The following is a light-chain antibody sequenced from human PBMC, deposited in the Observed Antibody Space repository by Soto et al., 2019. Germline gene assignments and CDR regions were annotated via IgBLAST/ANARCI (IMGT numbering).Light chain of an antibody. CDR1: QLVNNKF. CDR3: QQYSTSPYT. CDR2: GAS. J-gene: IGKJ2*01. Sequence: ETVLTQSPGTLSLSPGERAVLSCRASQLVNNKFLAWYQQKPGQAPRLVIDGASSRATGIPDRFSASGSGTEFTLIISKLEPEDIAVYYGQQYSTSPYTVGQGTKLGIK. V-gene: IGKV3-20*01.